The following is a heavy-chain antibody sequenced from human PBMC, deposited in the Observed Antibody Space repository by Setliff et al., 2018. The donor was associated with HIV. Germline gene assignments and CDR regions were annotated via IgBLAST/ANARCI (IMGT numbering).Heavy chain of an antibody. V-gene: IGHV4-31*03. CDR3: ARGGLGVVTSFDY. CDR1: GGSISSGGYY. J-gene: IGHJ4*02. CDR2: IHYSGNT. D-gene: IGHD3-3*01. Sequence: LTCTVSGGSISSGGYYWSWIRQHPGKGLEWIGYIHYSGNTYNNPSLNSRLSISVDTSKNKFSLKLSSLTAADTAVYYCARGGLGVVTSFDYWGQGTLVTVSS.